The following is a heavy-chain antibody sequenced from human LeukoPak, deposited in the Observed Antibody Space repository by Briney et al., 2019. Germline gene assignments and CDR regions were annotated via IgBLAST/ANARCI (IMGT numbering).Heavy chain of an antibody. Sequence: ASVKVSCKASGHTFTGYYMHWVRQAPGQGLEWMGWINPNSGGTNYAQKFQGRVTMTRDTSISTAYMELSRLRSDDTAVYYCARVVYSGSYVGAFDIWGQGTMVTVSS. CDR1: GHTFTGYY. V-gene: IGHV1-2*02. J-gene: IGHJ3*02. CDR3: ARVVYSGSYVGAFDI. CDR2: INPNSGGT. D-gene: IGHD1-26*01.